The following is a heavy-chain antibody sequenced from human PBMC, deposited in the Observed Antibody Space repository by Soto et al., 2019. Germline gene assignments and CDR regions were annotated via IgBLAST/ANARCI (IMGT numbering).Heavy chain of an antibody. V-gene: IGHV1-69*13. CDR2: IIPIFGTA. Sequence: SVKVSCKASGGTFSSYAISWVRQAPGQGLEWMGGIIPIFGTANYAQKFQGRVTITADESTSTAYMELSSLRSEDTAVYYCASKYVLRFRGDYYYYGMDVWGKGTKVTVS. CDR3: ASKYVLRFRGDYYYYGMDV. D-gene: IGHD3-3*01. J-gene: IGHJ6*04. CDR1: GGTFSSYA.